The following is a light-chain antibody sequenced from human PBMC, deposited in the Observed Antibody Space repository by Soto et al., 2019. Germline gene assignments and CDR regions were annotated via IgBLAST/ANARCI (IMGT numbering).Light chain of an antibody. J-gene: IGLJ2*01. V-gene: IGLV1-51*01. CDR1: NFNIGNNY. Sequence: QSVLTQPPSMSAAPGRKVTISCSGSNFNIGNNYVSWYQQFPGTAPKLLIYDTTKRPSGIPNRFSASKSGTSATLGITGLQTGDEADYYCAAWDTSLSVVVFGGGTKLTVL. CDR2: DTT. CDR3: AAWDTSLSVVV.